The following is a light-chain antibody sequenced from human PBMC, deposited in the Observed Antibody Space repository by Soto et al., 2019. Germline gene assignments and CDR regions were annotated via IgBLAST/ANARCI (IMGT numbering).Light chain of an antibody. CDR1: SSNIGNNY. CDR2: ENN. J-gene: IGLJ3*02. Sequence: QSVLTQPPSVSVAPGQKVTISCSGSSSNIGNNYVSWYQQLPGTAPKLLIYENNKRPSGIPDRFSGSKSGTSATLGITGLQTGDEADYYCGTWDSSLSAWVFGGGTKLTAL. V-gene: IGLV1-51*02. CDR3: GTWDSSLSAWV.